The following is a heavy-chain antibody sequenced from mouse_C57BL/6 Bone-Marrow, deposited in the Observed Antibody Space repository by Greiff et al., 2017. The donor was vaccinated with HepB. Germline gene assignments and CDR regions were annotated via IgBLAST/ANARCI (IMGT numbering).Heavy chain of an antibody. CDR2: ISDGGSYT. Sequence: EVQGVESGGGLVKPGGSLKLSCAASGFTFSSYAMSWVRQTPEKRLEWVATISDGGSYTYYPDNVKGRFTISRDNAKNNLYLQMSHLKSEDTAMYYCARTYGSRPWFAYWGQGTLVTVSA. J-gene: IGHJ3*01. CDR3: ARTYGSRPWFAY. CDR1: GFTFSSYA. V-gene: IGHV5-4*01. D-gene: IGHD1-1*01.